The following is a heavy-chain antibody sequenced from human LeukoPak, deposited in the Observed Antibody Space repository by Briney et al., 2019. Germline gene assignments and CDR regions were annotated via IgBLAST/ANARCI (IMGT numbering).Heavy chain of an antibody. V-gene: IGHV3-21*01. J-gene: IGHJ1*01. CDR1: GFTFSSYS. Sequence: GGSLRLSCAASGFTFSSYSMNWVRQAPGKGLEWVSSISSSSSYIYYAGSVKGRFTISRDNAKNSLYLQMNSLRAEDTAVYYCAREEWGATRYFQHWGQGTLVTVSS. CDR3: AREEWGATRYFQH. CDR2: ISSSSSYI. D-gene: IGHD1-26*01.